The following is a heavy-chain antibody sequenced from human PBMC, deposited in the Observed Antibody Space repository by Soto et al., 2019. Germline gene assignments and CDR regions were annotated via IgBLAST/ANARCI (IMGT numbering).Heavy chain of an antibody. D-gene: IGHD1-1*01. CDR1: GFTFSSYE. Sequence: EVQLVESGGGLVQPGGSLRLSCAASGFTFSSYEMNWVRQAPGKGLEWVSYISSSGSTIYYVDSVKGRFTISRDNAKNSLYLQMNSLRVEDTAVYYCARSNHRAPNEWGQGTLVTVSS. V-gene: IGHV3-48*03. CDR2: ISSSGSTI. J-gene: IGHJ4*02. CDR3: ARSNHRAPNE.